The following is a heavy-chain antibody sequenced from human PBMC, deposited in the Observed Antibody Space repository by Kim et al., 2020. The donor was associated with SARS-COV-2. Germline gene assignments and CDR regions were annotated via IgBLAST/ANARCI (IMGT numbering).Heavy chain of an antibody. CDR1: GFTFSSYA. V-gene: IGHV3-30*04. CDR2: ISYDGSNK. CDR3: ARLPGIAAAGQYYYYGMDV. Sequence: GGSLRLSCAASGFTFSSYAMHWVRQAPGKGLEWVAVISYDGSNKYYADSVKGRFTISRDNSKNTLYLQMNSLRAEDTAVYYCARLPGIAAAGQYYYYGMDVWGQGTPVTVSS. D-gene: IGHD6-13*01. J-gene: IGHJ6*01.